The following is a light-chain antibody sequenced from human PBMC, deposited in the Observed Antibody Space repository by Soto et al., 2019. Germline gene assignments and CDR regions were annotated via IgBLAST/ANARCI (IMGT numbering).Light chain of an antibody. Sequence: QPVLTQSSSASASLGSSVNLTCTLSSGHRSYIIAWHQQQPGKAPRFLMRLESSGSQNKGSVVPDRFSGSSSWAARYLTISNRQSDDEADYYCGTWNSNTRVFGGGTKLTVL. CDR2: LESSGSQ. CDR3: GTWNSNTRV. CDR1: SGHRSYI. V-gene: IGLV4-60*03. J-gene: IGLJ3*02.